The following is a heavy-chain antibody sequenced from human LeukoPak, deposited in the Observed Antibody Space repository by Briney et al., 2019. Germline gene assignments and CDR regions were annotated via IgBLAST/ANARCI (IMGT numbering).Heavy chain of an antibody. Sequence: ASVKVSCKAFGYTFTSNYMHWVRQAPGQGPEWMGVISPSGGSTTYAKKFQGRVTLTRDMSTSTDYLELSSLRSEDTAVYYCARAGYCSGGSCDNYYYYMDVWGKGTTVTISS. V-gene: IGHV1-46*01. CDR1: GYTFTSNY. J-gene: IGHJ6*03. CDR3: ARAGYCSGGSCDNYYYYMDV. CDR2: ISPSGGST. D-gene: IGHD2-15*01.